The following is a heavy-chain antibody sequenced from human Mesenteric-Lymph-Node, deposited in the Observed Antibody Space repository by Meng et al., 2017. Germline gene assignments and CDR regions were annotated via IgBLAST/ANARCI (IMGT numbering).Heavy chain of an antibody. D-gene: IGHD5-24*01. V-gene: IGHV2-5*02. CDR3: AQTTQMACDY. J-gene: IGHJ4*02. CDR1: GFSLSTSRVG. Sequence: QITLKESGPTLLKPTQTLTLTCTFSGFSLSTSRVGVAWIRQPPGKALEWLALIYWDDDKRYSPSLKNRLSITKDTSKNQVVLTMTNMDPVDTATYYCAQTTQMACDYWGQGTLVTVSS. CDR2: IYWDDDK.